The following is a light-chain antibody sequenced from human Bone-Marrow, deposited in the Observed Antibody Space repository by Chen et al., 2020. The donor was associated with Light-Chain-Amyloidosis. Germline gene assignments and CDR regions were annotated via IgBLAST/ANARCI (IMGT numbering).Light chain of an antibody. CDR1: SSNIGAGYD. CDR2: GNS. Sequence: QSVLTQPPSVSGAPGQRVTISCPGSSSNIGAGYDVPWYQQLPGTAPKLLIYGNSNRPSGVPDRFSGSKSGTSASLAITGLQAEDEADDYCQSYDSSLSGYVFGGGTKLTVL. CDR3: QSYDSSLSGYV. V-gene: IGLV1-40*01. J-gene: IGLJ3*02.